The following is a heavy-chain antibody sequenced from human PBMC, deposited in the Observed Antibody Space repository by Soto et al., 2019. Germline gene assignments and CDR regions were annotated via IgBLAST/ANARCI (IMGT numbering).Heavy chain of an antibody. V-gene: IGHV3-33*01. D-gene: IGHD3-3*01. J-gene: IGHJ4*02. CDR3: ARAGTYYDFWSGFDY. CDR1: GFTFSSYG. CDR2: IWYDGSNK. Sequence: PGGSLRLSCAASGFTFSSYGMHWVRQAPGKGLEWVAVIWYDGSNKYYADSVKGRFTISRDNSKNTVYLQMNSLRAEDTAVYYCARAGTYYDFWSGFDYWGQGTLVTVSS.